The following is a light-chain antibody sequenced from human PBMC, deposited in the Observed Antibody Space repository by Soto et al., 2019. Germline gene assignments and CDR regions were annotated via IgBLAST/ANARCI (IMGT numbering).Light chain of an antibody. CDR3: QAWDSSTGV. J-gene: IGLJ1*01. CDR1: KLGDKY. CDR2: QDS. Sequence: SYELTQPPSVSVSPGQTASITCCGDKLGDKYACWYQQTPGQSPVLVIYQDSKRPSGIPERFSGSNSGNTASLTISGTQAMDEADYYCQAWDSSTGVVGTGTKVTGL. V-gene: IGLV3-1*01.